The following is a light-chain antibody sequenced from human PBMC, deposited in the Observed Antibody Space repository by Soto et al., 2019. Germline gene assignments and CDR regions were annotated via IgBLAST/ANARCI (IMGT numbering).Light chain of an antibody. J-gene: IGKJ1*01. Sequence: DIQMTQSPSTLSASVGDRVTVTCRASQSISSWLAWYQQKPGKAPKLLIYKASSLDSGVPSRFSGSGSGTEFTLTISSLQPDDFATYYCLQYNSSLWTFGQGTKVDI. CDR1: QSISSW. CDR3: LQYNSSLWT. CDR2: KAS. V-gene: IGKV1-5*03.